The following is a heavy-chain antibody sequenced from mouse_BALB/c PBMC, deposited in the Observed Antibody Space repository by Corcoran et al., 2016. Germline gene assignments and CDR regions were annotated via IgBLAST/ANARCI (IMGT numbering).Heavy chain of an antibody. D-gene: IGHD1-3*01. J-gene: IGHJ4*01. CDR2: INPYNGAT. CDR3: ARREDSGNPYAMDY. V-gene: IGHV1-26*01. CDR1: GYSFTGYY. Sequence: EVQLQQSGPELVKPGASVKISCKASGYSFTGYYMHWVKQSNVKSLEWIGRINPYNGATSYNQNFKDKDSLTVDKSSSTAYMELHSLTSEDSAVYYCARREDSGNPYAMDYWCQGTSVTVSS.